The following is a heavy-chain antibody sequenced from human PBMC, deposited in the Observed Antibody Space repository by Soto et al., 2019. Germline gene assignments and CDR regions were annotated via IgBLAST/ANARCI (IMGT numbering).Heavy chain of an antibody. CDR1: GVPFPRYY. D-gene: IGHD2-2*01. J-gene: IGHJ4*02. CDR2: VDRFGST. Sequence: GGSLTLSCAAYGVPFPRYYRNWVRQPPGKGLEWVGEVDRFGSTYYKDSVRGRFTISIDNSRNLFSLQLSRLRLDDTAVYSCAKGGKFYSPAGDYFDSWGPGTLVTVSS. V-gene: IGHV3-23*01. CDR3: AKGGKFYSPAGDYFDS.